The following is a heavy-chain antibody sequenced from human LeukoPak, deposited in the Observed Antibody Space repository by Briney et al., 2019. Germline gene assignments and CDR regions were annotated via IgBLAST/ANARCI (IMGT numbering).Heavy chain of an antibody. CDR3: ARSRNRRSYYDILTGPTARYGMDV. Sequence: GGSLRLSCAASGFNFGEFWMSWVRQAPGKGLEWVANIKQDGSEKYYVDSVKGRFTISRDNAKNSLYLQMNSLRAEDTAVYYCARSRNRRSYYDILTGPTARYGMDVWGQGTTVTVSS. D-gene: IGHD3-9*01. CDR2: IKQDGSEK. CDR1: GFNFGEFW. J-gene: IGHJ6*02. V-gene: IGHV3-7*01.